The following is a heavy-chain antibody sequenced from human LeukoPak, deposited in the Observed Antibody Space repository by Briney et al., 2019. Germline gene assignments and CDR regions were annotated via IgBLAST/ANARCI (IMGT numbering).Heavy chain of an antibody. Sequence: GGSLRLSCAASGFTFDDYAMHWVRQAPGKGLEWVSGISWNSGSIGYADSVKGRFTISRDNAKNSLYLQMNSLRAEDTALYYCAKDTSSSWYRDFDYWGQGTLVTVSS. CDR1: GFTFDDYA. CDR3: AKDTSSSWYRDFDY. D-gene: IGHD6-13*01. J-gene: IGHJ4*02. V-gene: IGHV3-9*01. CDR2: ISWNSGSI.